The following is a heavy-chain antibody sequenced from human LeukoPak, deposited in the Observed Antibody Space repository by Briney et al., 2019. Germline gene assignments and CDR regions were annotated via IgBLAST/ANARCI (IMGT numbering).Heavy chain of an antibody. CDR2: MYSSGST. CDR3: ARVPGGELLPFDY. CDR1: GDSINTNNYY. D-gene: IGHD1-26*01. V-gene: IGHV4-39*07. J-gene: IGHJ4*02. Sequence: SETLSLTCTVSGDSINTNNYYWGWIRQPPGKGLEWIGSMYSSGSTYYNPSLKSRVTMPVDTSKNQFSLKLSSVTVADTAIYYCARVPGGELLPFDYWGQGTLVTVSS.